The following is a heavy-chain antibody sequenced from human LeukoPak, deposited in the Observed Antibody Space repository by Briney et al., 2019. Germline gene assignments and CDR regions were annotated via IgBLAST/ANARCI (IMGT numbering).Heavy chain of an antibody. D-gene: IGHD1-1*01. Sequence: GGSLRLSCAASGFTFSSHAMSWVRQAPGKGLGWVSAISGSGGSTYYADSVKGRLTISRDNSKNTLYLQMNSLRAEDTAVYYCAKDLYNWNDWDAFDIWGQGTMVTVSS. CDR3: AKDLYNWNDWDAFDI. V-gene: IGHV3-23*01. J-gene: IGHJ3*02. CDR1: GFTFSSHA. CDR2: ISGSGGST.